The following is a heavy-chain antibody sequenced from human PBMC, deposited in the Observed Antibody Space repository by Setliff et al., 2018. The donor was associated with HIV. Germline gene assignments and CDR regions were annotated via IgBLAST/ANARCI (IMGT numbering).Heavy chain of an antibody. CDR1: GGSISSSSYY. J-gene: IGHJ6*03. Sequence: PSETLSLTCTVSGGSISSSSYYWGWIRQPPGKGLEWIGSIYYSGSTYYNPSLKSRVTTSVDTSKNQFSLKLSSVTAADTAVYYCARQEGYCSSTSCYAGSFMRYYYMDVWGKGTTVTVSS. D-gene: IGHD2-2*01. CDR3: ARQEGYCSSTSCYAGSFMRYYYMDV. CDR2: IYYSGST. V-gene: IGHV4-39*01.